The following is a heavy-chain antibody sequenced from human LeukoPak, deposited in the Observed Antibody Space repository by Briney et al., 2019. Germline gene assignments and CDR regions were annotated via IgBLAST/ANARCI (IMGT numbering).Heavy chain of an antibody. J-gene: IGHJ4*02. CDR2: IWYEGSNK. D-gene: IGHD4-17*01. V-gene: IGHV3-33*01. Sequence: PGRSLRLSCAASGFTFSNYGMHWVRQAPGKGLEWVAVIWYEGSNKYYADSVKGRFTISRDNSKNTLYMQMNSLRVKDTAVYYCATAPRGGDYEDYWGQGTLVTVSS. CDR1: GFTFSNYG. CDR3: ATAPRGGDYEDY.